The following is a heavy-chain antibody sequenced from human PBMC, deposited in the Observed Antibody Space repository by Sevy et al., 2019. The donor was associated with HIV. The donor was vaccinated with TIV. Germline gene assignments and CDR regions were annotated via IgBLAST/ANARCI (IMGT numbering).Heavy chain of an antibody. CDR1: GFSLSYYG. CDR2: ISHDGINE. D-gene: IGHD1-26*01. V-gene: IGHV3-30*18. CDR3: ANAYSGSYSHSYLYALDV. J-gene: IGHJ6*02. Sequence: GGSLRLSCIGSGFSLSYYGIHWVRQSPGKGLDWVALISHDGINEYYADSVKGRFTNSKENSKNTVYLEMNSLRNEDTAIYFCANAYSGSYSHSYLYALDVWGQGTTVTVSS.